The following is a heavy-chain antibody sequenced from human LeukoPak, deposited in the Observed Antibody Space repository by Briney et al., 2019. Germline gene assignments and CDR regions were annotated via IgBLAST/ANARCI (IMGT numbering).Heavy chain of an antibody. V-gene: IGHV3-21*04. CDR3: ARDLSGSSQFGNFDY. D-gene: IGHD3-10*01. CDR1: GFTFSSYS. Sequence: PGGSLRLSCAASGFTFSSYSMNWVRQAPGKGLEWVSSISSSSSYIYYADSVKGRFTISRDNAKNSLYLQMNSLRAEDTAVYYCARDLSGSSQFGNFDYWGQGTLVTVSS. CDR2: ISSSSSYI. J-gene: IGHJ4*02.